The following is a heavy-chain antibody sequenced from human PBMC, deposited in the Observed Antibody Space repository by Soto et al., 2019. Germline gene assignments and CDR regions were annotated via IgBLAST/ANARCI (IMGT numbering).Heavy chain of an antibody. CDR3: ARGNKYYYYGMDV. CDR1: GYIFSTFA. CDR2: INVYDGDT. Sequence: ASVKVSCKASGYIFSTFAISWVRQAPGQGLEWMGWINVYDGDTNFAQRLQGRVHMTTDTATSTAYMELRSLTSDDTAVYYCARGNKYYYYGMDVWGQGTEVTVSS. V-gene: IGHV1-18*01. J-gene: IGHJ6*02.